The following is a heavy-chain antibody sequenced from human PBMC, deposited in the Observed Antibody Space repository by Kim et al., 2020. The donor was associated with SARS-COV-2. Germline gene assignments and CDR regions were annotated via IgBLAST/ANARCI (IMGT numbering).Heavy chain of an antibody. D-gene: IGHD6-19*01. Sequence: YYADSVKGRFTISRDNSKNTLYLQMNSLRAEDTAVYYCTRDLSLAVAGIWGQGTLVTVSS. J-gene: IGHJ4*02. V-gene: IGHV3-33*01. CDR3: TRDLSLAVAGI.